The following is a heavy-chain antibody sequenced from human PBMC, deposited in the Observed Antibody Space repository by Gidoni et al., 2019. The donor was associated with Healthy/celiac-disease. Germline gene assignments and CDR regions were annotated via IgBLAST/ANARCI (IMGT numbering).Heavy chain of an antibody. CDR3: ACYSDKLDY. CDR1: GYTFTSYD. D-gene: IGHD2-15*01. Sequence: HVQLVQSGAEVKKPGASVTVSCNASGYTFTSYDINWVRQATGQGLEWMGWMNPNSGNTGYAQKFQGRVTMTRNTSISTAYMELSSLRSEDTAVYYGACYSDKLDYWGQGTLVTVSS. CDR2: MNPNSGNT. V-gene: IGHV1-8*01. J-gene: IGHJ4*02.